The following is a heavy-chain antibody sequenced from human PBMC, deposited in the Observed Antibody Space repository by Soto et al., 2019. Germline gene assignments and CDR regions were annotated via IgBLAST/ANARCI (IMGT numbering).Heavy chain of an antibody. CDR1: GFTFSSYA. CDR3: AKDGWGGWSDLNWFDP. Sequence: EVQLLESRGGLVQPGGSLRLSCAASGFTFSSYAMSWVRQAPGKGLEWVSAISGSGGSTYYADSVKGRFTISRDNSKNTLYLQMNSLRAEDTAVYYCAKDGWGGWSDLNWFDPWGQGTLVTVSS. D-gene: IGHD6-19*01. V-gene: IGHV3-23*01. CDR2: ISGSGGST. J-gene: IGHJ5*02.